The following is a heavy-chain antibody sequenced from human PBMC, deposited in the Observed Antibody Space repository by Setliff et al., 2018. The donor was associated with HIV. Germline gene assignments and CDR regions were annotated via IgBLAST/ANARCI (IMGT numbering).Heavy chain of an antibody. CDR2: ISGSGGLT. D-gene: IGHD3-22*01. CDR3: AKGHYSSGDSKQNGFDM. V-gene: IGHV3-23*01. J-gene: IGHJ3*02. Sequence: GGSLRLSCAASGFTFSAYSMNWVRQVPGKGLEWVSTISGSGGLTSYADSVKGRFTISRDNSKNTLYLQMNSLRAEDTVVYYCAKGHYSSGDSKQNGFDMWGQGTMVTVSS. CDR1: GFTFSAYS.